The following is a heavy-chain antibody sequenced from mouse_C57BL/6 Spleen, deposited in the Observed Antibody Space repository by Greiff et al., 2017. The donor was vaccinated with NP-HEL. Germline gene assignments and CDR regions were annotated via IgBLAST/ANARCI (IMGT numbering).Heavy chain of an antibody. J-gene: IGHJ1*03. CDR3: ARSGLGRPYWYFDV. D-gene: IGHD4-1*01. CDR1: GYTFTDYN. Sequence: VQLKESGPELVKPGASVKIPCKASGYTFTDYNMDWVKQSHGKSLEWIGDINPNNGGTIYNQKFKGKATLTVDKSSSTAYMELRSLTSEDTAVYYCARSGLGRPYWYFDVWGTGTTVTVSS. V-gene: IGHV1-18*01. CDR2: INPNNGGT.